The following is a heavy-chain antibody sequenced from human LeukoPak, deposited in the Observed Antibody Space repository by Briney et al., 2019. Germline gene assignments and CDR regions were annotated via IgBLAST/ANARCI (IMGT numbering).Heavy chain of an antibody. CDR2: IYYSEST. V-gene: IGHV4-59*01. Sequence: SETLSLTCTVSGGSISSYYWSWIRQPPGKGLEWIGYIYYSESTKYNPSLKSRVTISVDASKTQFSLKLNSVTAADTAVYYCARGSRELYYFDYWGQGTLVTVSS. CDR1: GGSISSYY. D-gene: IGHD1-7*01. J-gene: IGHJ4*02. CDR3: ARGSRELYYFDY.